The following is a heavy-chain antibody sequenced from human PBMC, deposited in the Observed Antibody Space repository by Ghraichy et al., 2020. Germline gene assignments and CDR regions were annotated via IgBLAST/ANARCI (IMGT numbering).Heavy chain of an antibody. CDR3: AKVDDSGTAMPWDFDY. V-gene: IGHV3-23*01. CDR2: ISGSGGST. D-gene: IGHD5-18*01. Sequence: GGSLRLSCAASGFTFSSYAMSWVRQAPGKGLEWVSAISGSGGSTYYADSVKGRFTISRDNSKNTLYLQMNSLRAEDTAVYYCAKVDDSGTAMPWDFDYWGQGTLVTVSS. J-gene: IGHJ4*02. CDR1: GFTFSSYA.